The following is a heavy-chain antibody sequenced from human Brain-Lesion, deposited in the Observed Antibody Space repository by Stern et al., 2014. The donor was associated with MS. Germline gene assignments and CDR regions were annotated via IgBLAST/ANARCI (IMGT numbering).Heavy chain of an antibody. Sequence: QMQLVQSGAKVKKPGASVKVSCKTSGYIFTGYYIHWVRQAPGQGLEWMALINPNIGGTTYAQKFQGRVPISRDTSISTAYVELSSLTSDDTAVYYCARDQRGITIFGVVTDYYYLGMDVWGQGTTVTVSS. J-gene: IGHJ6*02. D-gene: IGHD3-3*01. V-gene: IGHV1-2*02. CDR1: GYIFTGYY. CDR2: INPNIGGT. CDR3: ARDQRGITIFGVVTDYYYLGMDV.